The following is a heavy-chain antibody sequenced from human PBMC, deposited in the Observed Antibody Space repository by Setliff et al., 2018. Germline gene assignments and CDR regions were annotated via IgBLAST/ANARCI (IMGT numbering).Heavy chain of an antibody. V-gene: IGHV1-18*01. D-gene: IGHD3-22*01. CDR2: ISTYNVNT. J-gene: IGHJ6*03. CDR3: ARRNFYYDSSGFALYYYYMDV. Sequence: ASVKVSCKASGGTFSTYAISWVRQAPGQGLEWMGWISTYNVNTTYAQKLQDRVTMTTDTSTSTAYMELRSLRSDDTAVYYCARRNFYYDSSGFALYYYYMDVWGKGTTVTVSS. CDR1: GGTFSTYA.